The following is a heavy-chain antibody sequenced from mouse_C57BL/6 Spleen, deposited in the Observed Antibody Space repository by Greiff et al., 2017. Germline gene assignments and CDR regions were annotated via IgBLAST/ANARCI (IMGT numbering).Heavy chain of an antibody. CDR1: GYTFTSYW. V-gene: IGHV1-55*01. CDR2: IYPGSGST. J-gene: IGHJ2*01. Sequence: QVHVKQPGAELVKPGASVKMSCKASGYTFTSYWITWVKQRPGQGLEWIGDIYPGSGSTNYNEKFKSKATLTVDTSSSTAYMQLSSLTSEDSAVYYCAIITTVVFDYWGQGTTLTVSS. CDR3: AIITTVVFDY. D-gene: IGHD1-1*01.